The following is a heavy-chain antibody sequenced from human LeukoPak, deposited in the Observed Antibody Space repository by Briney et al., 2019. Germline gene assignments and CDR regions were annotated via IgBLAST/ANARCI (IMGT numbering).Heavy chain of an antibody. D-gene: IGHD4-17*01. CDR1: GFTFSDYY. V-gene: IGHV3-11*06. CDR3: ARERGRQGYYGDSPPG. J-gene: IGHJ4*02. CDR2: ISSSSSYT. Sequence: GGSLRLSCAASGFTFSDYYMSWIRQAPGKGLEWVSYISSSSSYTNYADSVKGRFTISRDNAKNSLYLQMNSLRAEDTAVYYCARERGRQGYYGDSPPGWGQGTLVIVSS.